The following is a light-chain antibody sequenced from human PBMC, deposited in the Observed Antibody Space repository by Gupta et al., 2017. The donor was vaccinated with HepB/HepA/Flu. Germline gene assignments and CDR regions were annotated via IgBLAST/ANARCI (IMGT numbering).Light chain of an antibody. Sequence: SYELTQPLSVSVALGQTARITCGGNNIGNKNVHWDHQKPGQAPVLVIYRDTNRPSRIPERFSGSNSGNTATLTITRAQAGDEADYYCQVWDSNTEIFGTGTKLTVL. J-gene: IGLJ1*01. CDR2: RDT. V-gene: IGLV3-9*01. CDR3: QVWDSNTEI. CDR1: NIGNKN.